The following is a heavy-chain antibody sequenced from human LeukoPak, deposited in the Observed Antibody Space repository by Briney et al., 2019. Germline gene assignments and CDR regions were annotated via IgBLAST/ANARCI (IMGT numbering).Heavy chain of an antibody. CDR1: GYTFTSYY. CDR2: INPSGGST. CDR3: ARSGYSSGWYYYYMDV. Sequence: ASVKVSCKASGYTFTSYYMHWVRQAPGQGLEWMGIINPSGGSTNYAQKFQGRVTMTRDTSISTAYMELSRLRSDDTAVYYCARSGYSSGWYYYYMDVWGKGTTVTISS. D-gene: IGHD6-19*01. V-gene: IGHV1-2*02. J-gene: IGHJ6*03.